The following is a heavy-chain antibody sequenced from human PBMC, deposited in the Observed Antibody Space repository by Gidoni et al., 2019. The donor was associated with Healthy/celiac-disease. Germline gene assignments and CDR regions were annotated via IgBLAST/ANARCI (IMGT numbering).Heavy chain of an antibody. D-gene: IGHD3-10*01. CDR1: GFPFSRYA. J-gene: IGHJ6*02. CDR3: AKFLWFGGYPTGAYGMDV. V-gene: IGHV3-23*01. Sequence: EVQLLSSGGGFVQLGGSLRFSCPAPGFPFSRYAVSWVRQAPGKGLEWFSAMSGSGGSTYYADTVKGRFTISRDNSKNTLYLQMNSLKAEDTAVYYCAKFLWFGGYPTGAYGMDVWGQGTTVTVSS. CDR2: MSGSGGST.